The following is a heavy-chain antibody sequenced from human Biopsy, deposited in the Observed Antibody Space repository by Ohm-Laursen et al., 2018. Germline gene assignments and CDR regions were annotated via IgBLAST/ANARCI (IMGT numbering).Heavy chain of an antibody. CDR2: INPNNDNT. J-gene: IGHJ4*02. CDR3: ARGPRGLVVITTTALYFDY. D-gene: IGHD3-22*01. CDR1: GYTFTSYY. V-gene: IGHV1-46*01. Sequence: ASVKVSCKASGYTFTSYYLHWVRQAPGQGLEWMGRINPNNDNTAYAQKFQGRITMTKDTSTSTVYMDLSSLTFDDSAVYYCARGPRGLVVITTTALYFDYWGQGNPVTVSS.